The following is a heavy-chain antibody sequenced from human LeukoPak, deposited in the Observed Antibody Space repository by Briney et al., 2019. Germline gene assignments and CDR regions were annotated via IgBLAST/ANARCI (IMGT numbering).Heavy chain of an antibody. D-gene: IGHD1-26*01. V-gene: IGHV4-61*02. CDR2: IYTSGST. CDR3: AREGGYSGSYYVYY. CDR1: GGSISSGSYY. J-gene: IGHJ4*02. Sequence: SSQTLSLTCTVSGGSISSGSYYWSWIRQPAGKGLEWIGRIYTSGSTNYNPSLKSRVTISVDTSKNQFSLKLSSVTAAATAVYYCAREGGYSGSYYVYYWGQGTLVTVSS.